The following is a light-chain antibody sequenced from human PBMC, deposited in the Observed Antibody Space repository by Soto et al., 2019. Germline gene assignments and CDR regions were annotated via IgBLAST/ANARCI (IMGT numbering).Light chain of an antibody. CDR3: SSYTGSSALV. V-gene: IGLV2-14*01. Sequence: QSALTQPASVSASPGQSITISCTGTSSDVGTYDDVSWYRQHPGKGPKLLIYEVSKRPSGVSHRFSGSKSGNTASLTISGLQAEDEADYYCSSYTGSSALVFGGGTQLTVL. CDR2: EVS. CDR1: SSDVGTYDD. J-gene: IGLJ2*01.